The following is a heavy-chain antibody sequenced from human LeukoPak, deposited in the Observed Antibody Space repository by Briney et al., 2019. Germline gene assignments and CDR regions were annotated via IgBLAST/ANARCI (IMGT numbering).Heavy chain of an antibody. D-gene: IGHD3-22*01. V-gene: IGHV1-18*01. CDR3: ARDVAEYYDSSGYFH. CDR2: ISAYNGNT. CDR1: GYTFTSYG. J-gene: IGHJ4*02. Sequence: ASVKVSCKASGYTFTSYGISWVRQAPGQELEWMGWISAYNGNTNYAQKLQGRVTMTTDTSTNTAYMELRSLRSDDTAVYYCARDVAEYYDSSGYFHWGQGTLVTVSS.